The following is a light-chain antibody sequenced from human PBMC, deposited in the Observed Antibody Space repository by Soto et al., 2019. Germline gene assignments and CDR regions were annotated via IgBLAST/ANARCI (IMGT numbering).Light chain of an antibody. J-gene: IGKJ2*01. CDR3: QQYASSPLA. CDR2: TAS. CDR1: QNVGNNY. V-gene: IGKV3-20*01. Sequence: ETVLTQSPGTLSLSPGERATLSCRASQNVGNNYIAWYQQKPGQAPRLLIHTASTWATGIPDRFSGSGSGTDFTLAIARLEPEDLVVYYCQQYASSPLAFGQGAKVEIK.